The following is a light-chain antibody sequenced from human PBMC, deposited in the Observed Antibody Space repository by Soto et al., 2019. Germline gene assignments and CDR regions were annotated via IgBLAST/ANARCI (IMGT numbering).Light chain of an antibody. J-gene: IGLJ3*02. CDR2: DVT. V-gene: IGLV2-11*01. CDR3: CSYAGAYTWM. CDR1: SSDVGGYDY. Sequence: QSALTQPRSVSGSPGQSVTISCSGTSSDVGGYDYVSWCQQHPGKAPKLLIYDVTRRPSGVPDRFSGSKSGNTASLTISGLQAEDEADYYCCSYAGAYTWMFGGGTPADRP.